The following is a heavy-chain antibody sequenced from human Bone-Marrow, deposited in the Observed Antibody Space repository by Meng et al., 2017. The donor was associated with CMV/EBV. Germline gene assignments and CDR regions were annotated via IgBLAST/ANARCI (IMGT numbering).Heavy chain of an antibody. Sequence: GGPLRLSCAASGFTFDNYGMHWVRQTPGKGLEWVSFIRHDGTNKYYGDSVKGRFTISRDNSKNTVYLQMNSLRPEETAIYYCAKDLLLFGGANAYFDYWGQGTLVTVSS. CDR3: AKDLLLFGGANAYFDY. J-gene: IGHJ4*02. CDR2: IRHDGTNK. CDR1: GFTFDNYG. D-gene: IGHD3-16*01. V-gene: IGHV3-30*02.